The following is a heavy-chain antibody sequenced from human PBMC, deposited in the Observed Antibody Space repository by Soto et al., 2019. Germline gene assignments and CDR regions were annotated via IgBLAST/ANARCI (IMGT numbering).Heavy chain of an antibody. J-gene: IGHJ3*02. CDR3: ARHRVLRYYDWYPDAIYI. Sequence: PSETVSLTCTVSGGSISSYYWSWVRQPPGKGLEWIGYIYYSGSTNYNPSLKSRVTISVDTSKNQFSLKLSSVTAADTAVYYCARHRVLRYYDWYPDAIYIWGQGTLVTVSS. CDR1: GGSISSYY. D-gene: IGHD3-9*01. CDR2: IYYSGST. V-gene: IGHV4-59*08.